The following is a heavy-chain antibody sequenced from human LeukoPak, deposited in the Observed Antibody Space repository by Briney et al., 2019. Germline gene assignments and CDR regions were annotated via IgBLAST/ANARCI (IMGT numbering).Heavy chain of an antibody. J-gene: IGHJ3*02. V-gene: IGHV3-30*04. CDR1: GFTFSTFA. D-gene: IGHD2-21*02. CDR2: ISYDGSNK. CDR3: ARACGGDCALLDAFDI. Sequence: PGGSLRLSCAASGFTFSTFAMIWVRQPPGKGLEWVAVISYDGSNKYYADSVKGRFTISRDNSKNTLYLQMNSLRAEDTAVYYCARACGGDCALLDAFDIWGQGTMVTVSS.